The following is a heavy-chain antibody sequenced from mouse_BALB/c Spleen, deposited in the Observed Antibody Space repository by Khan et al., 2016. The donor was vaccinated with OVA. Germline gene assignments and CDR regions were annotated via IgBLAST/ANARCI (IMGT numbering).Heavy chain of an antibody. Sequence: EVQGVESGGGLVKPGGSLKLSCAASGFTFSTYAMSWVRQTPERRLEWVATVNSDGDYTFYPDNVTGRFTISRDTAKNTLYLQMSSLRSEDTAMYYCARSAYGNFAYWGQGTLVTVSA. D-gene: IGHD2-1*01. CDR2: VNSDGDYT. J-gene: IGHJ3*01. CDR3: ARSAYGNFAY. V-gene: IGHV5-9-3*01. CDR1: GFTFSTYA.